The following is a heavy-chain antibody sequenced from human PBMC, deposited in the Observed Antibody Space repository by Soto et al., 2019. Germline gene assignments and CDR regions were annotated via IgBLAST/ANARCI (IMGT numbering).Heavy chain of an antibody. V-gene: IGHV6-1*01. D-gene: IGHD6-19*01. CDR1: GDSVSSNTAA. Sequence: PSQTLSLPCAISGDSVSSNTAAWNWIRSSPSRGLEWLGRTYYRSNWRHDYAVSVKSRITVNPDTSKNHFSLQLNSVTPDDTAVYYCARGVAGSGFDLWGQGTLVTAPQ. CDR3: ARGVAGSGFDL. CDR2: TYYRSNWRH. J-gene: IGHJ4*02.